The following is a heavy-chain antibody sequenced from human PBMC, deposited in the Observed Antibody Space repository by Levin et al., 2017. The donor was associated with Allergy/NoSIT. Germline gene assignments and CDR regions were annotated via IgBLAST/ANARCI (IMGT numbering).Heavy chain of an antibody. V-gene: IGHV1-18*01. CDR1: GYTFTSYG. CDR3: ARLDYGADDAFDI. D-gene: IGHD4-17*01. CDR2: ISAYNGNT. Sequence: GESLKISCKASGYTFTSYGISWVRQAPGQGLEWMGWISAYNGNTNYAQKLQGRVTMTTDTSTSTAYMELRSLRSDDTAVYYCARLDYGADDAFDIWGQGTMVTVSS. J-gene: IGHJ3*02.